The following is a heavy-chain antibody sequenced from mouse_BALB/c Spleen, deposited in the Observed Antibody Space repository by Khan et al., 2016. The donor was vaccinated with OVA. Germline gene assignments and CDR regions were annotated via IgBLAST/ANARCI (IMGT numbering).Heavy chain of an antibody. CDR2: IDPSTGYT. D-gene: IGHD2-1*01. Sequence: VQLQESGAELAKPGASVKMSCKASGYTFTTYWMHWVKQRPGQGLEWIGYIDPSTGYTEYNQKFKDKTTLTTDKSSSTAYMQLRSLTSEDSAVYDCARRGLYGIFAYGGQGTLVTVSA. CDR1: GYTFTTYW. V-gene: IGHV1-7*01. J-gene: IGHJ3*01. CDR3: ARRGLYGIFAY.